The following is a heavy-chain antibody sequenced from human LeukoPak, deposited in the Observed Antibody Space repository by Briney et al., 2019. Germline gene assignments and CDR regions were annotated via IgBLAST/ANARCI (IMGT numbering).Heavy chain of an antibody. CDR2: IYYSGST. D-gene: IGHD3-22*01. CDR3: ASVYDSSGYYYDY. J-gene: IGHJ4*02. Sequence: SETLSLTCAVSGGSISSGGYSWSWIRQPPGKGLEWIGYIYYSGSTYYNPSLESRVTISVDRSKNQFSRKLSSVTAADTAVYYCASVYDSSGYYYDYWGQGTLVTVSS. CDR1: GGSISSGGYS. V-gene: IGHV4-30-2*01.